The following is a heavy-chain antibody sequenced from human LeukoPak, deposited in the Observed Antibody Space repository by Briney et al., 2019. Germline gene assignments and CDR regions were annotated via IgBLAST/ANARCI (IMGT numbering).Heavy chain of an antibody. CDR1: GYTFTSYY. V-gene: IGHV1-46*01. D-gene: IGHD6-19*01. CDR2: INPSGGST. CDR3: ASGYSSGGSDY. Sequence: ASVTVSFTASGYTFTSYYMHWVRQAPGQGLEWMGKINPSGGSTSYAQKFQGRVTMTRDTSTSTVYMELSSLRSEDTAVFYCASGYSSGGSDYWGQGTLVTVSS. J-gene: IGHJ4*02.